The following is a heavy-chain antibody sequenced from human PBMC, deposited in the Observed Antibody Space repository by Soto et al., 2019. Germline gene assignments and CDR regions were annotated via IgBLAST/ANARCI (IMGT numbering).Heavy chain of an antibody. CDR1: GYTFTSYY. Sequence: ASVKVSCKASGYTFTSYYMHCVRQAPGQGLEWMGIINPSGGSTSYAQKFQGRVTMTRDTSASTVYMELSSLRSEDTAVYYCARDRGDYERENYFDYWGQGTLVTVSS. J-gene: IGHJ4*02. V-gene: IGHV1-46*03. D-gene: IGHD4-17*01. CDR3: ARDRGDYERENYFDY. CDR2: INPSGGST.